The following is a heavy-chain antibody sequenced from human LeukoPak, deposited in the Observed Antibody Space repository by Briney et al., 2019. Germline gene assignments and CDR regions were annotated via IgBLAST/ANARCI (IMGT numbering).Heavy chain of an antibody. V-gene: IGHV3-74*01. CDR1: GFTFSSYW. D-gene: IGHD5-24*01. Sequence: PGGSLRPSCAASGFTFSSYWMHWVRQTPGKGLVWVSRINPDGSSTSYADSVKGRFTISRDNAKNTLYLQMNSLRAEDTAVYYCARGGDGYYIWGQGTMVTVSS. CDR2: INPDGSST. J-gene: IGHJ3*02. CDR3: ARGGDGYYI.